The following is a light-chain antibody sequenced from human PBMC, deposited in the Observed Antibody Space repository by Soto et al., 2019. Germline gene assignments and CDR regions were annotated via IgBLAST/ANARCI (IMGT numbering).Light chain of an antibody. CDR2: KAS. V-gene: IGKV1-5*03. J-gene: IGKJ4*01. CDR1: QSISSW. CDR3: QQYHSYSLT. Sequence: DIQNNPSPFPPSASVGDKVTIPFRASQSISSWLAWYQQKPGKAPKLLIYKASSLEGGVPSRFSGSGSGTDFTLTISSLQPDDFATYYCQQYHSYSLTFGGGTKVDIK.